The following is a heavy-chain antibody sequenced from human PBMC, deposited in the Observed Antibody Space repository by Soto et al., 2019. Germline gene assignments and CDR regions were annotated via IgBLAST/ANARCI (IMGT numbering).Heavy chain of an antibody. CDR2: IKEDGSDK. V-gene: IGHV3-7*04. CDR3: ARGGRSDRHVIFPTDY. CDR1: GFTFSHYW. Sequence: EVQLVESGGGLVQPGGSLRLSCAASGFTFSHYWMSWVRHAPGKRLEWVANIKEDGSDKYYLDSVKGRFTISRDNAKNSLYLQMNSLRAEDTAVYHCARGGRSDRHVIFPTDYWGQGTLVTVSS. J-gene: IGHJ4*02.